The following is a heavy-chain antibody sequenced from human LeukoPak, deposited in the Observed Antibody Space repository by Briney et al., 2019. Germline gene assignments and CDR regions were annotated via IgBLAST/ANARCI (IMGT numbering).Heavy chain of an antibody. CDR2: FDPEDGET. V-gene: IGHV1-24*01. J-gene: IGHJ4*02. CDR3: VNTAMSLYYFDY. CDR1: GYTLTELS. D-gene: IGHD5-18*01. Sequence: ASVKVSCKVSGYTLTELSMHWVRQAPGKGLEWMGGFDPEDGETIYAQKFRGRVTMTEDTSTDTAYMKLSSLRSEDTAVYYCVNTAMSLYYFDYWGQGTLVTVSS.